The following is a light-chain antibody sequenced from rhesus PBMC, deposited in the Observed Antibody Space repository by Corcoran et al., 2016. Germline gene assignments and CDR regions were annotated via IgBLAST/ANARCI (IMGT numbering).Light chain of an antibody. J-gene: IGKJ1*01. CDR3: PQDYSTPWT. Sequence: IQMTPSPSSLSASVGDRVTVTCRSSQGINCELNWYQQKPGKAPTLLLYAASSLRTGVSSRFSGSRSGTDFTLTITSLQPEDGATYYCPQDYSTPWTFGQGTKVEIK. V-gene: IGKV1-94*01. CDR1: QGINCE. CDR2: AAS.